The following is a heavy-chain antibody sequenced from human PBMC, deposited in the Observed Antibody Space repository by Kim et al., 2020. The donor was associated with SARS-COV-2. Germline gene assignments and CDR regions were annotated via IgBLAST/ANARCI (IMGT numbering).Heavy chain of an antibody. J-gene: IGHJ5*02. V-gene: IGHV3-9*01. CDR3: AKDMIPRFLEWSNWFDP. Sequence: VKGRLTISRDNAKNSLYLQMNSLRAEDTALYYCAKDMIPRFLEWSNWFDPWGQGTLVTVSS. D-gene: IGHD3-3*01.